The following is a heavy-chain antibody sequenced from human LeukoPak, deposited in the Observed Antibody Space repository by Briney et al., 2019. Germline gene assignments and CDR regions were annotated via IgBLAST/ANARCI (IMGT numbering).Heavy chain of an antibody. CDR3: AMFSSSWINAFDI. J-gene: IGHJ3*02. V-gene: IGHV4-31*03. CDR1: GGSISSGGYY. CDR2: IYNSGST. D-gene: IGHD6-13*01. Sequence: PSQTLSLTCTVSGGSISSGGYYWSWIRQHPGKGLEWIGYIYNSGSTYYHPSLKSRVTISVDTSKNQFSLKLSSVTAADTAVYYCAMFSSSWINAFDIWGQGTMVTVSS.